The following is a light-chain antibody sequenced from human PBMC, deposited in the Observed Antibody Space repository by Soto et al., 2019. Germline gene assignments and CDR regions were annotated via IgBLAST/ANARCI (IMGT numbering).Light chain of an antibody. CDR3: QHYNGLPLT. CDR2: DAS. Sequence: DIRVTQSPSSLSASVGDRVTTTCHASQDILNYLNWYQQKPGKAPKLLIYDASTLNTGVPSRFSGTGYGTDFSFTISSLQPEDVATYYCQHYNGLPLTFGQGTRLELK. J-gene: IGKJ5*01. CDR1: QDILNY. V-gene: IGKV1-33*01.